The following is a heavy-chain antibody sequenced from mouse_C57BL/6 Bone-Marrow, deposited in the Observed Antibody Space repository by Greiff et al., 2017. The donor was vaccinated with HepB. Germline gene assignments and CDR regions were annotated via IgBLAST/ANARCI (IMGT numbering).Heavy chain of an antibody. D-gene: IGHD2-1*01. CDR2: IYPGDGDT. CDR1: GYAFSSSW. J-gene: IGHJ4*01. CDR3: ARFYHRGAMDY. Sequence: VQLQQSGPELVKPGASVKISCKASGYAFSSSWMNWVKQRPGKGLEWIGRIYPGDGDTNYNGKFKGKATLTADKSSSTAYMQLSSLTSEDSAVYFCARFYHRGAMDYWGQGTSVTVSS. V-gene: IGHV1-82*01.